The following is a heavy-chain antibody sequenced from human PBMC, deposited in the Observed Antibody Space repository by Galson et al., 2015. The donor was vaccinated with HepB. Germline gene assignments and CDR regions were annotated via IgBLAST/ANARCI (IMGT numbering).Heavy chain of an antibody. Sequence: SLRLSCAASGFTFSSYWMHWVRQAPGKGLVWVSRINSDGSSTSYADSVKGRFTISRDNAKNTLYLQMNSLRAEDTAVYYCARRGPFRGGTAGGMDVWGQGTTVTVSS. CDR1: GFTFSSYW. CDR2: INSDGSST. J-gene: IGHJ6*02. D-gene: IGHD3-10*01. CDR3: ARRGPFRGGTAGGMDV. V-gene: IGHV3-74*01.